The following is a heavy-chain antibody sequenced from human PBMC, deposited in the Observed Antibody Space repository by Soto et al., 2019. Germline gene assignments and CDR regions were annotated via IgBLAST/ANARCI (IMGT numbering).Heavy chain of an antibody. CDR3: ARQMGGDFWSGYYSYYYYMDV. CDR2: IYYSGST. D-gene: IGHD3-3*01. J-gene: IGHJ6*03. V-gene: IGHV4-39*01. Sequence: SETLSLTCTVSGGSISSSSYYWGWIRQPPGKGLEWIGSIYYSGSTYYNPSLKSRVTISVDTSKNQFSLKLSSVTAADTAVYYCARQMGGDFWSGYYSYYYYMDVWGKGTTVTVSS. CDR1: GGSISSSSYY.